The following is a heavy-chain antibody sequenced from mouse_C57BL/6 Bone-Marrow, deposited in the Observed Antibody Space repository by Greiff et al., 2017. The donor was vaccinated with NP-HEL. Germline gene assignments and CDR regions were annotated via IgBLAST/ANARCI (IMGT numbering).Heavy chain of an antibody. D-gene: IGHD2-4*01. CDR2: INPSNGGT. Sequence: QVHVKQPGTELVKPGASVKLSCKASGYTFTSYWMHWVKQRPGQGLEWIGNINPSNGGTNYNEKFKSKATLTVDKSSSTAYMQLSSLTSEDSAVYYCAREGWYYDPFDYWGQGTTLTVSS. CDR1: GYTFTSYW. J-gene: IGHJ2*01. V-gene: IGHV1-53*01. CDR3: AREGWYYDPFDY.